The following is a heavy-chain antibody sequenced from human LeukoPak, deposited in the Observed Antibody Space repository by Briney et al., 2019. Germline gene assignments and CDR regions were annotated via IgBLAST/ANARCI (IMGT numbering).Heavy chain of an antibody. CDR2: IYYSGST. J-gene: IGHJ5*02. V-gene: IGHV4-59*01. D-gene: IGHD1-14*01. CDR3: ARDSPEFDP. Sequence: PSETLSLTCTVSGGSISSYYWSWIRQPPGKGLEWIGYIYYSGSTNYNPSLKSRVTISVDTSKNQFSLKLSSVTAAETAVYYCARDSPEFDPWGQGTLVTVSS. CDR1: GGSISSYY.